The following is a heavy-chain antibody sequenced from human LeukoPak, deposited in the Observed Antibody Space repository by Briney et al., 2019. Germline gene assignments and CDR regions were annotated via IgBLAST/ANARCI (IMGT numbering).Heavy chain of an antibody. CDR3: AKSLEGMLFLDY. CDR2: ISGSGGST. CDR1: GFTFSSYA. D-gene: IGHD2-8*01. Sequence: GGSLRLSCAASGFTFSSYAMSWVRPAPGKGLEWVSAISGSGGSTYCADSVKGRFTISRDNSKNTLYLQMNSLRAEDTAVYYCAKSLEGMLFLDYWGQGTLVTVSS. J-gene: IGHJ4*02. V-gene: IGHV3-23*01.